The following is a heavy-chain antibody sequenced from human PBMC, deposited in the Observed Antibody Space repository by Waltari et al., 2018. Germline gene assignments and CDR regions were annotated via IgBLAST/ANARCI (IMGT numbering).Heavy chain of an antibody. J-gene: IGHJ4*02. CDR1: GFTFSSYS. CDR3: ARDDGSGSSFDY. V-gene: IGHV3-21*01. CDR2: ISSSSSYI. Sequence: EVQLVESGGGLVKPGGSLRLSCAASGFTFSSYSMNWVRQAPGKGLDGGSSISSSSSYIYYADSVKGRFTISRDNAKNSLYLQMNSLRAEDTAVYYCARDDGSGSSFDYWGQGTLVTVSS. D-gene: IGHD6-19*01.